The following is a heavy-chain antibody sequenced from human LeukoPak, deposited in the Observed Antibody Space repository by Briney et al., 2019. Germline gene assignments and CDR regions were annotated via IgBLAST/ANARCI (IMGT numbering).Heavy chain of an antibody. J-gene: IGHJ4*02. Sequence: GGSLRLSCAASGFTFSSYAMSGVRQAPGKGVEGVSAISGSGGSTYYADSVKGRFTISRDNSKNTLYLQMNSLTAEHTAVYYCAKGRIAAARSCSPLWGQGTLVTVSS. CDR1: GFTFSSYA. CDR3: AKGRIAAARSCSPL. CDR2: ISGSGGST. D-gene: IGHD6-13*01. V-gene: IGHV3-23*01.